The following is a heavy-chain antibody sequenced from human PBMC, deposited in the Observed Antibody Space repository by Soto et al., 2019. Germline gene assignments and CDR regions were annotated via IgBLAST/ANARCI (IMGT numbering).Heavy chain of an antibody. J-gene: IGHJ3*02. CDR3: ARVLKGYYDSSGYAFDI. CDR2: IIPIFGTA. CDR1: EGTFSSYD. V-gene: IGHV1-69*01. D-gene: IGHD3-22*01. Sequence: QVQLVQSGAEVKKPGSSVKVSCKASEGTFSSYDISWVRQTPGQGLEWMGGIIPIFGTANYAQKFQGRVTITADESTSTAYMELSSLRSEDTAVYYCARVLKGYYDSSGYAFDIWGQGTMVTVSS.